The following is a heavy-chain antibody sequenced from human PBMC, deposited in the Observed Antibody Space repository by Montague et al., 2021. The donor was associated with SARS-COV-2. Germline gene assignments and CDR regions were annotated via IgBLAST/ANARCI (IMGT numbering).Heavy chain of an antibody. CDR2: IYYSGST. CDR1: GGSISSGGYY. V-gene: IGHV4-31*03. Sequence: TLSLTCTVSGGSISSGGYYWSWIRQPPGRGLEWIGYIYYSGSTYYNPSLKSRVTISVDTSKNQFSLKLSSVTAADTAVYYCACYVDSSSWLNRLGSGTFDYWGQGALVTVSS. CDR3: ACYVDSSSWLNRLGSGTFDY. J-gene: IGHJ4*02. D-gene: IGHD6-13*01.